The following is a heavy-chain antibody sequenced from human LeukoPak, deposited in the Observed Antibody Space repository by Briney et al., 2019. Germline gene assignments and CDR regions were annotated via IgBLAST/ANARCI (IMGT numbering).Heavy chain of an antibody. CDR1: GFTFSGAW. Sequence: GGSLRLSCAGSGFTFSGAWLSWVRQAPGKELEWIGRIQGGGTTDYAAPVKGRFTISRDDSKATLYLQMNSLKTEATAIYYCTTVTHFYLGGQGILVTVSS. J-gene: IGHJ4*02. CDR2: IQGGGTT. CDR3: TTVTHFYL. V-gene: IGHV3-15*01. D-gene: IGHD2/OR15-2a*01.